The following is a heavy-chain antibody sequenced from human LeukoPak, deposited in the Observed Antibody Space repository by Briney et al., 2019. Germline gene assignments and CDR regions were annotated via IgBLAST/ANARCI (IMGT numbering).Heavy chain of an antibody. V-gene: IGHV3-23*01. CDR3: AKITGYSYGYFDY. Sequence: GGSLRLSCAASGFTFSSYAMGWVRQAPGKGLEWVSAISGSGGSTYYADSVKGRFTISRDNSKNTLYLQMNSLRAEDTAVYYCAKITGYSYGYFDYWGQGTLVTVSS. CDR1: GFTFSSYA. J-gene: IGHJ4*02. D-gene: IGHD5-18*01. CDR2: ISGSGGST.